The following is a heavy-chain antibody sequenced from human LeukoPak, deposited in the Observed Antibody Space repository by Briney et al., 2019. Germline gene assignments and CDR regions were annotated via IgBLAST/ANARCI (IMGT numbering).Heavy chain of an antibody. D-gene: IGHD1-26*01. CDR3: ARAGGSYYIDY. J-gene: IGHJ4*02. Sequence: PGGSLRLSCAASGFTFSDYYMSCIRQAPGKGLEWVSAISGSGGSTYYADSVKGRFTISRDNSKNTLYLQMNSLRAEDTAVYYCARAGGSYYIDYWGQGTLVTVSS. V-gene: IGHV3-23*01. CDR1: GFTFSDYY. CDR2: ISGSGGST.